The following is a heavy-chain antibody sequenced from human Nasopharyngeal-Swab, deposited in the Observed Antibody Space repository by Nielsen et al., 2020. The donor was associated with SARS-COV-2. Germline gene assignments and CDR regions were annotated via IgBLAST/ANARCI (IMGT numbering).Heavy chain of an antibody. CDR3: ARESGRVGSYFYYYYYMDV. D-gene: IGHD3-10*01. Sequence: IRQPPGKGLEWFGSIYYSGSTYYNPSLKSRVTISVDTSKNQFPLKLSSVTAADTAVYYCARESGRVGSYFYYYYYMDVWGKGTTVTVSS. V-gene: IGHV4-39*06. CDR2: IYYSGST. J-gene: IGHJ6*03.